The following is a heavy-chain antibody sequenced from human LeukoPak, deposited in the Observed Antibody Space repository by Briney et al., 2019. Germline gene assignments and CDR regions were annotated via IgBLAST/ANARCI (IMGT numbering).Heavy chain of an antibody. D-gene: IGHD6-13*01. V-gene: IGHV4-59*01. J-gene: IGHJ6*03. Sequence: SETLSLTCTVSGGSISSYYWSWIRQPPGKGLEWIGYIYYSGSTNYNPSLKSRVTISVDTSKNQFSLKLSSVTAADTAVYYCARGMKKKYYYYYMDVWGKGTTVTVSS. CDR3: ARGMKKKYYYYYMDV. CDR2: IYYSGST. CDR1: GGSISSYY.